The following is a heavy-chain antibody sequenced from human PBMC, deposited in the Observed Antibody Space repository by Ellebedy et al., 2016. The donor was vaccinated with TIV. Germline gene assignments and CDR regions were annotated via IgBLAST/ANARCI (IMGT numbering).Heavy chain of an antibody. J-gene: IGHJ6*02. CDR1: EDSFNSFW. Sequence: GESLKISCKGSEDSFNSFWIGWVRQRPGKGLEWMGIIYPGDSDTRYSPSFQGQVTISADKSITTAYLQWSRLEASDTAIYYCARSERVGPYYFYGMDVWGQGTTVTVSS. V-gene: IGHV5-51*01. D-gene: IGHD1-26*01. CDR3: ARSERVGPYYFYGMDV. CDR2: IYPGDSDT.